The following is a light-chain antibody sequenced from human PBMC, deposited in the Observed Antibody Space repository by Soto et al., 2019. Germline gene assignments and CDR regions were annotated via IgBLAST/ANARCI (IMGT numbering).Light chain of an antibody. CDR1: QTIRRSS. CDR2: RAS. CDR3: HQFGISPLDT. Sequence: EILLTQSPGTLSLSPGERATLSCRARQTIRRSSLAWYQQKPGQGPRLLSYRASRRTPGIPDRFSGSGSLTVFTLIISRLEPEDFAVYYCHQFGISPLDTFCPGTKGEIK. J-gene: IGKJ3*01. V-gene: IGKV3-20*01.